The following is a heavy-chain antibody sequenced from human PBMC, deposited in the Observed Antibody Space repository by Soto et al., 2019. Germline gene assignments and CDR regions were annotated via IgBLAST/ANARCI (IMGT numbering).Heavy chain of an antibody. CDR1: GFTFDDYA. CDR3: ASTIAFGEYWDY. Sequence: VQLVESGGGLVQPGRSLRLSCAASGFTFDDYAMHWVRQAPGKGLEWVAVISYDGSNKYYADSVKGRFTISRDNSKNTLYLQMNSLRAEDTAVYYCASTIAFGEYWDYWGQGTLVTVSS. D-gene: IGHD3-10*01. V-gene: IGHV3-30-3*01. J-gene: IGHJ4*02. CDR2: ISYDGSNK.